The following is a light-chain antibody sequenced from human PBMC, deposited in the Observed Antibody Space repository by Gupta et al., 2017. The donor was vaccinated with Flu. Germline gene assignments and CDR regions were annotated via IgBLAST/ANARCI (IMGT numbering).Light chain of an antibody. V-gene: IGKV4-1*01. CDR2: WAS. CDR1: QSVLHSSNNKNY. J-gene: IGKJ4*01. CDR3: QQDFSPPPT. Sequence: DNVMTQSPDSLAVSLGEWATINCKSSQSVLHSSNNKNYLAWYQQKPGQPPKLLIYWASSRESGVPDRFSGSGSGTDFTLTSSSLQAEDVAIYYCQQDFSPPPTFGGGTKVEIK.